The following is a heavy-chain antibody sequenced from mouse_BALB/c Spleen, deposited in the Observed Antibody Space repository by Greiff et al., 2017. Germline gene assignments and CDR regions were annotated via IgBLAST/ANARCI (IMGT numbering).Heavy chain of an antibody. Sequence: EVQLVESGAELVRSGASVKLSCTASGFNIKDYYMHWVKQRPEQGLEWIGWIDPENGDTEYAPKFQGKATMTADTSSNTAYLQLSSLTSEDTAVYYCILYYGKTWFAYWGQGTLVTVSA. J-gene: IGHJ3*01. V-gene: IGHV14-4*02. CDR1: GFNIKDYY. CDR3: ILYYGKTWFAY. CDR2: IDPENGDT. D-gene: IGHD2-1*01.